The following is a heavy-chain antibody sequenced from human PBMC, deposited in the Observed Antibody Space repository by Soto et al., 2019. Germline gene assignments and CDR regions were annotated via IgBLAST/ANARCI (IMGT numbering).Heavy chain of an antibody. CDR1: GGSLTSTNW. CDR3: ASRDPGTSVDY. CDR2: IYRTGST. V-gene: IGHV4-4*02. D-gene: IGHD1-7*01. J-gene: IGHJ4*02. Sequence: TLSLTCGVSGGSLTSTNWWTWVRQPPGQGLEWIGEIYRTGSTNYNPSLKSRVTISLDKSENQFSLKVTSLTAADTAVYYCASRDPGTSVDYWGQGTLDSVSS.